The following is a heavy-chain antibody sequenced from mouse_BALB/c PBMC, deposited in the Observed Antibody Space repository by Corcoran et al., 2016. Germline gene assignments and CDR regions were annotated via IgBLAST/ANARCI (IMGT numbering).Heavy chain of an antibody. D-gene: IGHD1-1*01. Sequence: EVQLQQSGPALVKPGASMKISCKASGYSFTGSNINWVKQSHGKNLEWIGLINPYNGGTSYNQKFKGKATLTVDKSSSTAYMELLSLTSEDSAVYYCARSSIKTVVAPDYWGQGTTLTVSS. CDR3: ARSSIKTVVAPDY. CDR2: INPYNGGT. J-gene: IGHJ2*01. V-gene: IGHV1-18*01. CDR1: GYSFTGSN.